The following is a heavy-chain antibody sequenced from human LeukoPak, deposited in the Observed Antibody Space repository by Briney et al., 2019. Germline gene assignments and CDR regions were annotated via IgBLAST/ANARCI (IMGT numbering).Heavy chain of an antibody. CDR1: GFTFSSYA. CDR2: ISYDGSNK. J-gene: IGHJ3*02. D-gene: IGHD3-10*01. Sequence: GGSLRLSCAASGFTFSSYAMSWVRQAPGKGLEWVAVISYDGSNKYYADSVKGRFTISRDNSKNTLYLQMNSLRAEDTAVYYCARAGLGYYGSGSYYRGHDAFDIWGQGTMVTVSS. CDR3: ARAGLGYYGSGSYYRGHDAFDI. V-gene: IGHV3-30-3*01.